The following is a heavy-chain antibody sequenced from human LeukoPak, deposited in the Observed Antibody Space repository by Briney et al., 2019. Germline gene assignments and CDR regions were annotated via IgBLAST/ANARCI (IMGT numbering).Heavy chain of an antibody. Sequence: SVTVSCKASGGTFSSYAISWVRQAPGQGLEWMGRIIPILGIANYAQKFQGRVTITADKSTSTAYMELRSLRSDDTAVYYCARGQTRTPAGYWGQGTLVTVSS. V-gene: IGHV1-69*04. CDR3: ARGQTRTPAGY. CDR1: GGTFSSYA. D-gene: IGHD2-2*01. J-gene: IGHJ4*02. CDR2: IIPILGIA.